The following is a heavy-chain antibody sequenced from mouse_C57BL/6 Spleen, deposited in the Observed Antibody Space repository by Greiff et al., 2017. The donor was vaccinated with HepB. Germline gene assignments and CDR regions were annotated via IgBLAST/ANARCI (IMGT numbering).Heavy chain of an antibody. CDR3: ARHEGPQCHYYCSSSDSNFDY. Sequence: QVQLQQSGAELVKPGASVKLSCKASGYTFTEYTIHWVKQRSGQGLEWIGWFYPGSGSIKYNEKFKDKATLTEDKSSSTVYMVLSRLTSEDSAVYCCARHEGPQCHYYCSSSDSNFDYWGQGTTLTVSS. CDR1: GYTFTEYT. V-gene: IGHV1-62-2*01. D-gene: IGHD1-1*01. J-gene: IGHJ2*01. CDR2: FYPGSGSI.